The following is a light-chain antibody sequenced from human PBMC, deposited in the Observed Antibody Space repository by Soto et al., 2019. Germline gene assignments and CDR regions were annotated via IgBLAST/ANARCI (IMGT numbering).Light chain of an antibody. V-gene: IGLV2-14*01. CDR1: SSDVGAYNS. Sequence: QSVLAQPASVSGSPGQSITISCTGTSSDVGAYNSVSWYQHHPGKVPELLIYEVSVRPSGVSDRFSGSKSGNTASLTISGLQADDEADYYCSSYTDSSSVVFGGGTKLTVL. J-gene: IGLJ2*01. CDR2: EVS. CDR3: SSYTDSSSVV.